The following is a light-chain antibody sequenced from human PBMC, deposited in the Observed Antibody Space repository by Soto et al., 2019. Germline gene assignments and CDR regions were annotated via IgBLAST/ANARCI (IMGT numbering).Light chain of an antibody. CDR2: GAS. V-gene: IGKV3-20*01. CDR1: QRVISSY. Sequence: IVLTQSPGTLSLSPGERATLSCRVSQRVISSYLAWFQQRPGRAPRLLIYGASKRATDIPDRFSGSGSGTDFTLTISRLEPEDFAVYYCQQHDNSPLTFGGGTKVDIK. J-gene: IGKJ4*01. CDR3: QQHDNSPLT.